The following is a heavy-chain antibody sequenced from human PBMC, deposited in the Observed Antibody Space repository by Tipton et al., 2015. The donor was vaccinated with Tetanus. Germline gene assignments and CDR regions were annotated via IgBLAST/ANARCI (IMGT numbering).Heavy chain of an antibody. CDR1: GCTFSSYA. D-gene: IGHD6-6*01. CDR2: IIPIFGTA. CDR3: ARVPVYSSAYLSYFDY. Sequence: QLVQSGAEGKKPGSSVKVSCKASGCTFSSYAISWVRQAPGQGLEWMGGIIPIFGTANYAQKFQGRVTITADKSTSTAYMELSSLRSEDAAVYYCARVPVYSSAYLSYFDYWLQGPLVNVSS. J-gene: IGHJ4*02. V-gene: IGHV1-69*06.